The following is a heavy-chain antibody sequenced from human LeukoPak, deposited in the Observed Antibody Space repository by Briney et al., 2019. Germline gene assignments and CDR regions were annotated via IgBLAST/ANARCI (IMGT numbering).Heavy chain of an antibody. D-gene: IGHD3-9*01. CDR1: GGSFSGYY. Sequence: PSETLSLTCAVYGGSFSGYYWSWIRQPPGKGLEWIGEINHSGSTNYNPSLKSRVTISVDTSKNQFSLKLSSVTAADTAVYYCATDQRYAFDYWGQGILVTVSS. J-gene: IGHJ4*02. V-gene: IGHV4-34*01. CDR2: INHSGST. CDR3: ATDQRYAFDY.